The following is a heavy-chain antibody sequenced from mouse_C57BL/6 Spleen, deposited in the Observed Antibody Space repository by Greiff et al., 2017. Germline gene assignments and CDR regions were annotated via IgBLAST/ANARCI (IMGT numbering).Heavy chain of an antibody. CDR2: IDPENGDT. CDR3: TRLRRDYYAMDY. D-gene: IGHD2-4*01. J-gene: IGHJ4*01. CDR1: GFNIKDDY. V-gene: IGHV14-4*01. Sequence: VQLQQSGAELVRPGASVKLSCTASGFNIKDDYMHWVKPRPEQGLEWIGWIDPENGDTEYASKFQGKATITADTSSNTAYLQLSSLTSEDTAVYYCTRLRRDYYAMDYWGQGTSVTVSS.